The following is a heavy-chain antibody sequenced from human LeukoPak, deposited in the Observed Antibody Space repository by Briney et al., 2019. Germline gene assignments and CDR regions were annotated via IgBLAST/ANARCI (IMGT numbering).Heavy chain of an antibody. CDR2: IDSGDNT. Sequence: GGSLRLSCAASGFTVSSNYMSWVRQGPGKGLEWVSVIDSGDNTYYADSVKGRFTISRDNSKNTLYLQMNSLRAEDTAIYYCAKMENSGSFDYWGQGTLVTVSS. J-gene: IGHJ4*02. V-gene: IGHV3-53*01. CDR3: AKMENSGSFDY. D-gene: IGHD3-10*01. CDR1: GFTVSSNY.